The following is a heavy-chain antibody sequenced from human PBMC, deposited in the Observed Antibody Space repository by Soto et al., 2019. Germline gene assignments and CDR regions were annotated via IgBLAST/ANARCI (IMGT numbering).Heavy chain of an antibody. J-gene: IGHJ6*03. CDR3: ARAVKQWLVGGDYYYYYMDV. CDR1: GFTLSDYY. CDR2: ISSSATII. D-gene: IGHD6-19*01. Sequence: QVQLVESGGGLVKSGGSLRLSCEASGFTLSDYYMTWIRQAPGKGLEWISYISSSATIIYYADSVKGRFTISRDNAKTSLYLQMNSLRADDTAVYYCARAVKQWLVGGDYYYYYMDVWGKGTTVTVSS. V-gene: IGHV3-11*01.